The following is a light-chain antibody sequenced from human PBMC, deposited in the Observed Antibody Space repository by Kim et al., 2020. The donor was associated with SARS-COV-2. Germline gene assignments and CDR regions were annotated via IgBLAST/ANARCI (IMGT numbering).Light chain of an antibody. CDR2: GTF. Sequence: GSPGEIATLSCRASQSVSSNLAWYQQKPGQAPRLLIYGTFTRATDIPARFSGSGSGTEFTLTISSLQSEDFAVYYCQQYSNGPSYTFGQGTKLEI. V-gene: IGKV3-15*01. CDR3: QQYSNGPSYT. J-gene: IGKJ2*01. CDR1: QSVSSN.